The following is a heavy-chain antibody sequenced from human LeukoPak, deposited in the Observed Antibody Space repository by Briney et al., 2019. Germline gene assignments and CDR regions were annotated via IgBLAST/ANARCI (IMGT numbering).Heavy chain of an antibody. Sequence: GGSLRLSCTVSGFTVSSNSMSWVRQAPGKGLEWVSFIYSDNTHYSDSVKGRFTISRDNAKNSLYLQMNSLKAEDMAFYYCTRSSGWYNYFDYWGQGTLVTVSS. CDR1: GFTVSSNS. J-gene: IGHJ4*02. V-gene: IGHV3-53*05. CDR3: TRSSGWYNYFDY. D-gene: IGHD6-19*01. CDR2: IYSDNT.